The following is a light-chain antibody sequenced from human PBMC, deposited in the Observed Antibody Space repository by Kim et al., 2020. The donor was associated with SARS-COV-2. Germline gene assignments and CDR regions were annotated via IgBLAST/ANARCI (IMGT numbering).Light chain of an antibody. V-gene: IGKV3-20*01. CDR2: GAS. J-gene: IGKJ1*01. Sequence: SVAPGERATLSSRASQSVSSSYLAWYQQKPGQAPRLLIYGASSRATGIPDRFSGSRSGTDFTLTISRLEPEDFAVYYCQQYGSWTFGQGTKVDIK. CDR1: QSVSSSY. CDR3: QQYGSWT.